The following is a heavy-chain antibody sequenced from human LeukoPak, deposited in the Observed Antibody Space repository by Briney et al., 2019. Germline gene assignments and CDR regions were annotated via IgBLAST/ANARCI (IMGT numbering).Heavy chain of an antibody. Sequence: PSETLSLTCAVYGGSFSNYYWSWIRQPPGKGLEWIWEINHSGSTSYNPSPKSRVSISVDPSKAQLSLNLRSVTAADTAVYSCGRVLPGGTYHYVPLRWFDPWGQGTLVTVSS. D-gene: IGHD1-1*01. CDR1: GGSFSNYY. V-gene: IGHV4-34*01. J-gene: IGHJ5*02. CDR2: INHSGST. CDR3: GRVLPGGTYHYVPLRWFDP.